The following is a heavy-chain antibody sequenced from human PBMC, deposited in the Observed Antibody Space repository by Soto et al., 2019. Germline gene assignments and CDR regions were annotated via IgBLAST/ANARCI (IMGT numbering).Heavy chain of an antibody. CDR1: GFIVSKFY. CDR3: SRDHYSGGYDF. CDR2: ISDGGNT. D-gene: IGHD5-12*01. Sequence: PGGSLRLSCAASGFIVSKFYMSWVRQAPGKGLEWVSVISDGGNTYYADSVKGRFSISRDNSKNTLYLHMNNLRVEDTAMYYCSRDHYSGGYDFRGQGTLVTVSS. V-gene: IGHV3-53*01. J-gene: IGHJ4*02.